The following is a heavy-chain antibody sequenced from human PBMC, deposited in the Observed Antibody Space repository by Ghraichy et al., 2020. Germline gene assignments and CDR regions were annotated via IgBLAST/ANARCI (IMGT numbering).Heavy chain of an antibody. CDR3: ARGPLSALEYSSSSTPDY. CDR1: GFTFSSYS. Sequence: GGSLRLSCAASGFTFSSYSMNWIRQAPGKGLEWVSSISSSSSYIYYADSVKGRFTISRDNAKNSLYLQMNSLRAEDTAVYYCARGPLSALEYSSSSTPDYWGQGTLVTVSS. D-gene: IGHD6-6*01. CDR2: ISSSSSYI. J-gene: IGHJ4*02. V-gene: IGHV3-21*01.